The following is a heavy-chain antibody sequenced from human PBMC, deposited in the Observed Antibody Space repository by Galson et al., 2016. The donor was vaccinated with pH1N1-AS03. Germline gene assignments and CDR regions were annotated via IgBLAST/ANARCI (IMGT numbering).Heavy chain of an antibody. D-gene: IGHD1-1*01. Sequence: TLSLTCAVSGGSTSSYYWSWIRQPPGKGLEWIGYAYYSGSTNYNPSLKSRVTISVDTSKNQFSLKLSSVTAADTAVYYCARTGSRGNDPFYYYYYGMDVWGQGTTVTVSS. J-gene: IGHJ6*02. CDR1: GGSTSSYY. V-gene: IGHV4-59*01. CDR3: ARTGSRGNDPFYYYYYGMDV. CDR2: AYYSGST.